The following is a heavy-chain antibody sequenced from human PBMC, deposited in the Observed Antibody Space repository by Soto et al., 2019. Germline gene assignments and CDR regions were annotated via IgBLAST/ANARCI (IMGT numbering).Heavy chain of an antibody. CDR1: RCTFSSYW. Sequence: CVTRRRSCAASRCTFSSYWISWARQSPENGLDRVANINQDGTGKYYVDAVKGRCTSSRDNTKSSLYLQMNSLRAYDTAVYYYATEPYHFSSGSHSYYYCMHVWGQGSTVIV. CDR2: INQDGTGK. CDR3: ATEPYHFSSGSHSYYYCMHV. D-gene: IGHD3-3*01. J-gene: IGHJ6*01. V-gene: IGHV3-7*01.